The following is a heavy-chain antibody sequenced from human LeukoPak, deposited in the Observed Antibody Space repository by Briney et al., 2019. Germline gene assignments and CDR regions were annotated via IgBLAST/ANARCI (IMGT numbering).Heavy chain of an antibody. J-gene: IGHJ6*03. Sequence: GGSLRLSCAASGFTFSSYWMSWVRQAPGKGLEWVANIKQDGSEKYYVDSVKGRFTISRDNAKNSLYLQMNSLRAEDTAVYYCAREEQQLVRWAYYYYYMDVWGKGTTVTISS. CDR1: GFTFSSYW. V-gene: IGHV3-7*01. CDR3: AREEQQLVRWAYYYYYMDV. CDR2: IKQDGSEK. D-gene: IGHD6-13*01.